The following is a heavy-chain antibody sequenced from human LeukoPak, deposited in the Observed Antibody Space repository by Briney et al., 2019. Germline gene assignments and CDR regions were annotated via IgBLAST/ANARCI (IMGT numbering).Heavy chain of an antibody. CDR2: IYYSGST. CDR1: GGSISSYY. J-gene: IGHJ4*02. Sequence: KPSETLSLTCTVSGGSISSYYWSWIRQPPGKGLEWIGYIYYSGSTNYNPSLKSRVTISVDTSKNQFSLKLSSATAADTAVYYCARDRRLGYWGQGTLVTVSS. CDR3: ARDRRLGY. V-gene: IGHV4-59*01.